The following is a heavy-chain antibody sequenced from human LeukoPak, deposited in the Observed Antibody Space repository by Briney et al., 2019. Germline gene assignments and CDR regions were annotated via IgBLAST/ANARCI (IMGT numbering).Heavy chain of an antibody. J-gene: IGHJ6*02. V-gene: IGHV1-46*01. CDR1: GGTFSSYA. CDR2: INPSGGST. CDR3: ARDSHPPGGADFWSGYYQNYYYYYGMDV. Sequence: GASVKVSCKASGGTFSSYAISWVRQAPGQGLEWMGIINPSGGSTSYAQKFQGRVTMTRDTSTSTVYMELSSLRSEDTAVYYCARDSHPPGGADFWSGYYQNYYYYYGMDVWGQGTTVTVSS. D-gene: IGHD3-3*01.